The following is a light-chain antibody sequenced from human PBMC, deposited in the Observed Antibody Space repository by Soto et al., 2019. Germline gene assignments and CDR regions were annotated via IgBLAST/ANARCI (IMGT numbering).Light chain of an antibody. J-gene: IGKJ1*01. CDR2: KAA. CDR1: DNIVHW. V-gene: IGKV1-5*03. CDR3: QHYNSFSRT. Sequence: DIQMTQSPSTLSASVGDRVAITCRASDNIVHWVAWYQQKPGKAPKLLIYKAANLADEVPSRFAGSGSGTDFTLTITRLQPDDFETYYCQHYNSFSRTLGHGTHVHI.